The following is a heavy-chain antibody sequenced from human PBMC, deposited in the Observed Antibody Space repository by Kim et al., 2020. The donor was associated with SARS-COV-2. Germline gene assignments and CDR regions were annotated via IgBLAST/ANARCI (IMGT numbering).Heavy chain of an antibody. CDR3: ARSGNFRVDY. CDR2: STV. Sequence: STVFYADSVRGRFTISRDNAETSVYLQMNSLRDEDTAVYYCARSGNFRVDYWGQGTLVTVSS. V-gene: IGHV3-48*02. J-gene: IGHJ4*02.